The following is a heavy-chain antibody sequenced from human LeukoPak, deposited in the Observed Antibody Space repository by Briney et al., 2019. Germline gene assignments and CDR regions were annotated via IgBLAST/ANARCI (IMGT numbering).Heavy chain of an antibody. CDR1: GFTFSDFD. J-gene: IGHJ4*02. V-gene: IGHV3-23*01. CDR3: ARLGV. CDR2: ISGGWGRT. Sequence: PGGSLRLSCAASGFTFSDFDMSWVRQAPGKGLEWVSAISGGWGRTYYADSVKGRFTISRDNSKNTLYVQMNSQSAEDAAVYYCARLGVWGKGTLVSVSS.